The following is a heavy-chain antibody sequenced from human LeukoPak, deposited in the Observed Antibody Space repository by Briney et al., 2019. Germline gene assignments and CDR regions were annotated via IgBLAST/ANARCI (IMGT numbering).Heavy chain of an antibody. D-gene: IGHD4-17*01. CDR2: IYTSGST. J-gene: IGHJ4*02. Sequence: SETLSLTCTVSGGSISSGSYYWSWIRQPAGKGLEWIGRIYTSGSTNYNPSLKSRVTISVDTSKNQFSLKLSSVTAADTAVYYCARGVDDYGDYLDYWGQGTLVTVSS. CDR1: GGSISSGSYY. V-gene: IGHV4-61*02. CDR3: ARGVDDYGDYLDY.